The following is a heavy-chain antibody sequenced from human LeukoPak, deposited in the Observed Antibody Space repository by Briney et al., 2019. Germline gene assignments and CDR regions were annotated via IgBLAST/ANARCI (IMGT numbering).Heavy chain of an antibody. CDR3: ARDQTPFY. D-gene: IGHD2-15*01. J-gene: IGHJ4*02. V-gene: IGHV3-7*01. CDR2: IKHDGSED. Sequence: GGSLRLSCAASGFTFSNYWITCVLQAPGKGLEWLANIKHDGSEDYYLESVKGRFTISRDNAKSSMWLQMNSLRDEDTAVYYCARDQTPFYWGQGSLVTASS. CDR1: GFTFSNYW.